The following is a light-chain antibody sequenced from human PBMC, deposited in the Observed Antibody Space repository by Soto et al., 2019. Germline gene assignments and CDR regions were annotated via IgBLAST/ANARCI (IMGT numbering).Light chain of an antibody. CDR2: GNN. Sequence: QSVLTQPPSVSGAPGQRVTISCTGSSSNIGAGYDVHWYQHLPGTAPKLLIYGNNNRPSGVPDRFSGSKSGTSASLAITGLQAEDEADYYCQSYDSSLSGTLFGTGTKLTVL. V-gene: IGLV1-40*01. CDR3: QSYDSSLSGTL. CDR1: SSNIGAGYD. J-gene: IGLJ1*01.